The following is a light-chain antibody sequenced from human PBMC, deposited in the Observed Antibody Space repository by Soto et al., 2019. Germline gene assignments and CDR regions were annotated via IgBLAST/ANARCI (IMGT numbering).Light chain of an antibody. J-gene: IGKJ1*01. Sequence: DIQMTQSPSTLSETVLDRVTITCLASQSISSWLAWYQQKPGKAPKLLIYDASSLESGVPSRFSGSGSGTEFTLTISSLQPDDFATYYCQQYNSYPWTFGQGTKVDIK. CDR1: QSISSW. CDR3: QQYNSYPWT. CDR2: DAS. V-gene: IGKV1-5*01.